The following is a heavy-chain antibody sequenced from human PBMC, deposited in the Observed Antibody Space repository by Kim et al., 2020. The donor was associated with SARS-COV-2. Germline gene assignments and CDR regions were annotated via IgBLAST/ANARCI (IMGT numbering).Heavy chain of an antibody. J-gene: IGHJ5*02. V-gene: IGHV1-2*02. CDR2: SGGT. CDR3: ARDNWFDP. Sequence: SGGTNYAQKFQGRVTMTRDTSISTAYMELSRLRSDDTAVYYCARDNWFDPWGQGTLVTVSS.